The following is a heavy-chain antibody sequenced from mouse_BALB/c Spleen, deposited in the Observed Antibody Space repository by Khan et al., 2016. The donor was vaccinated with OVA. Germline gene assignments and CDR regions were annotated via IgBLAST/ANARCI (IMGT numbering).Heavy chain of an antibody. J-gene: IGHJ3*01. CDR2: IDPENGDI. D-gene: IGHD2-3*01. V-gene: IGHV14-1*02. CDR1: GFNIKDYY. Sequence: VQLQQSGAELVRPGALVKLSYKASGFNIKDYYMHWVKQRPEQGLVWIGRIDPENGDIIYDPKFQGKASITSDTSSNTAYLQLSSLTSEDTAVYYCARDGYSPWFAYWGQGTLVTVSA. CDR3: ARDGYSPWFAY.